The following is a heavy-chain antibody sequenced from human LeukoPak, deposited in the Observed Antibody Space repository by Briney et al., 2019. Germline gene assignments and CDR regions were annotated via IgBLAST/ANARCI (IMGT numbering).Heavy chain of an antibody. J-gene: IGHJ6*03. V-gene: IGHV1-8*01. CDR1: GYTLTNHD. CDR2: MNPNSGDT. D-gene: IGHD4-17*01. CDR3: ARAGGDYGDYYHYYYYMDV. Sequence: ASVKVSCKPSGYTLTNHDINWVRQATGQGLEGMGWMNPNSGDTGYAQKFQGRVTMARDTSINTAYMELSSLTSEDTAVYYCARAGGDYGDYYHYYYYMDVWGSGTTVTVSS.